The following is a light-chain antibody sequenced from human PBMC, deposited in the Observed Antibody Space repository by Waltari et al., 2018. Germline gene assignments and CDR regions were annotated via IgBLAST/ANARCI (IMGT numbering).Light chain of an antibody. CDR3: SSFTASRTLL. Sequence: QSALTQPASVSGSPGQSITISCTGSSSDVGLYNYVSWYQQRPGTAPKRMIYEVSNRPSGVSNRFSGSKSDNTASLTISGLQAEDEGDYYCSSFTASRTLLFGGGTRLTVL. CDR2: EVS. V-gene: IGLV2-14*01. CDR1: SSDVGLYNY. J-gene: IGLJ2*01.